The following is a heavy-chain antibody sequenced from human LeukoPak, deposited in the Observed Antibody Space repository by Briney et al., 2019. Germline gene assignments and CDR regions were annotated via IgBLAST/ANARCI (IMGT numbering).Heavy chain of an antibody. CDR3: ARVGNPLVTVFAWFDP. J-gene: IGHJ5*02. V-gene: IGHV4-39*07. CDR1: GGSIGSGTYY. Sequence: SETLSLTCTVSGGSIGSGTYYWGWIRQSPGKGLEWIGSIYYGGSTNYNPSLKSRVTISVDTSKNQFSLKLSSVTAADTAVYYCARVGNPLVTVFAWFDPWGQGTLVTVSS. CDR2: IYYGGST. D-gene: IGHD3-3*01.